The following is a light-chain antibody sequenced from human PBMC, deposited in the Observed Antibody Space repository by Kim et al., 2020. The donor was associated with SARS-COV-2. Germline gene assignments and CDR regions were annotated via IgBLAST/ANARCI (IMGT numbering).Light chain of an antibody. V-gene: IGLV3-19*01. CDR3: NYRDSSGNHLEWV. Sequence: SSELTQDHAVSVALGQTVRITCQGDSLRSYYASWYQQKPGQAPVLVIYGKNNRPSGIPDRFSGSSSGNTASLTITGAQAEDEADYYCNYRDSSGNHLEWVFGGGTKLTVL. CDR1: SLRSYY. J-gene: IGLJ3*02. CDR2: GKN.